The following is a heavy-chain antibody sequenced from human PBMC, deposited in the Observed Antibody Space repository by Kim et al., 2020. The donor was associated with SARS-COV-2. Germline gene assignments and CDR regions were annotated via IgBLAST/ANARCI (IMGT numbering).Heavy chain of an antibody. Sequence: AQKFQGRVTITADESTSTAYMELSSLRSEDTAVYYCAREPYSGSYYYFDYWGQGTLVTVSS. J-gene: IGHJ4*02. CDR3: AREPYSGSYYYFDY. V-gene: IGHV1-69*01. D-gene: IGHD1-26*01.